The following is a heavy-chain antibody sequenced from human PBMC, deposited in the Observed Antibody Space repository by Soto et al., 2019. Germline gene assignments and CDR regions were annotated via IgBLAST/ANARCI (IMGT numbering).Heavy chain of an antibody. D-gene: IGHD3-22*01. CDR3: ARKDKSGYFNWFDP. V-gene: IGHV5-51*01. CDR1: GHKFTSSW. Sequence: GESLKISCRTSGHKFTSSWIAWVRQKPGKGLEWMGIIFPSDSDTRYSPSFQGQVTISADRSTSTVFLQWASLKASDTAVYFCARKDKSGYFNWFDPWGQGTLVTVSS. CDR2: IFPSDSDT. J-gene: IGHJ5*02.